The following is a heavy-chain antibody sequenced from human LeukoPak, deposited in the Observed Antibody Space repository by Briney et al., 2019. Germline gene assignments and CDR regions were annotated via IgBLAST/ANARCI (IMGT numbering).Heavy chain of an antibody. CDR3: ARDMGRAWYGPPDY. D-gene: IGHD6-13*01. V-gene: IGHV3-33*01. Sequence: GRSLRLSCAASGFIFSNYGMHWVRQAPGKRLEWVAVIWNDGSETFHADSVKGRFRIARDNSKNTLYLEMNSLRAEDTAVYFCARDMGRAWYGPPDYWGQGTLVTVSS. CDR1: GFIFSNYG. J-gene: IGHJ4*02. CDR2: IWNDGSET.